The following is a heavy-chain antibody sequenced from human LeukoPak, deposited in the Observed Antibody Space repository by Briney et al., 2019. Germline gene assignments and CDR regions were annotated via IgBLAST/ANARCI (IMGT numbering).Heavy chain of an antibody. D-gene: IGHD2-2*02. Sequence: SETLSLTCTVSGGSISSHYWSWIRQPPGKGLEWIGYIYYSGGTNYNPSLKSRVTISVDTSKNQFSLKLSSVTAADTAVYYCARSPIVVVPAAIFSYYYYMDVWGKGTTVTVSS. J-gene: IGHJ6*03. CDR2: IYYSGGT. CDR3: ARSPIVVVPAAIFSYYYYMDV. V-gene: IGHV4-59*11. CDR1: GGSISSHY.